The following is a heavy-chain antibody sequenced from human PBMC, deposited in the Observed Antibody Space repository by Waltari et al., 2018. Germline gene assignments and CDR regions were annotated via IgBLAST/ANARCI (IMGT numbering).Heavy chain of an antibody. CDR1: GGSISRYY. J-gene: IGHJ3*02. CDR3: ASTLCTSTTCYTRDDAFDI. Sequence: QVQLQESGPGLVKPSETLSLTCSVSGGSISRYYWSWIRQTAGKGLEWIGRIYPSGNTNYNPSLKSRVAMSVDTSKNQFSLRLSSVTAADTAVYYCASTLCTSTTCYTRDDAFDIWGQGTMVTVSP. CDR2: IYPSGNT. D-gene: IGHD2-2*02. V-gene: IGHV4-4*07.